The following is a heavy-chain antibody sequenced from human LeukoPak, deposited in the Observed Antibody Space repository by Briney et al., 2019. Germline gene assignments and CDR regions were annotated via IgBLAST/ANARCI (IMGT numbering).Heavy chain of an antibody. V-gene: IGHV3-15*01. CDR3: TTGGTYYYDGSGYWGAFDI. CDR2: IKSKTDGGTT. Sequence: NPGGSLRLSCAASGFTFSNAWMSWVRQAPGKGLEWVGRIKSKTDGGTTDYAAPVKGRFTISRDDPKNTLYLQMSSLKTEDTAVYYCTTGGTYYYDGSGYWGAFDIWGQGTMVTVSS. J-gene: IGHJ3*02. CDR1: GFTFSNAW. D-gene: IGHD3-22*01.